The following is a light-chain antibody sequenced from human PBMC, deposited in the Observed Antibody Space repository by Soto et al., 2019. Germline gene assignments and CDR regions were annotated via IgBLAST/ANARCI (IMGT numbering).Light chain of an antibody. CDR3: LLSYSGARVWV. J-gene: IGLJ3*02. CDR2: NTN. V-gene: IGLV7-46*01. Sequence: QAVVTQEPSLTVSPGGTVTLTCGSSTGAVTGSHYPYWLQQKPGQGPRTLIYNTNNKQSWTPARFSGSLLGGKAALTLSGAQPDDEADDYCLLSYSGARVWVFGGGTKVTVL. CDR1: TGAVTGSHY.